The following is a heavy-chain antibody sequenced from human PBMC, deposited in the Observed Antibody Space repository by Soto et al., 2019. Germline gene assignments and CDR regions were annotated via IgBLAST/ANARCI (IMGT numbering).Heavy chain of an antibody. Sequence: ASVKVSCKASGYTFTGYYMHWVRQAPGQGLEWMGWINPNSGGTNYAQKFQGWVTMTRDTSISTAYMELSRLRSDDMAVYYCATVTGDFAFDIWGQGTMVTVSS. J-gene: IGHJ3*02. D-gene: IGHD7-27*01. CDR3: ATVTGDFAFDI. CDR1: GYTFTGYY. CDR2: INPNSGGT. V-gene: IGHV1-2*04.